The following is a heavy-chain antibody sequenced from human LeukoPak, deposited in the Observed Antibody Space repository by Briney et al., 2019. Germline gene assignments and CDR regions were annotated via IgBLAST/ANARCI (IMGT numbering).Heavy chain of an antibody. CDR2: IKSKTVGGTT. D-gene: IGHD3-16*01. CDR1: GFTFSSYW. J-gene: IGHJ4*02. CDR3: TTDRPNTFETIDY. Sequence: GGSLRLSCAASGFTFSSYWMSWVRQAPGKGLEWVGRIKSKTVGGTTDYAAPVKGRFTISRDDSKNTLYLQMNSLKTEDTAVYYCTTDRPNTFETIDYWGQGTLVTVSS. V-gene: IGHV3-15*01.